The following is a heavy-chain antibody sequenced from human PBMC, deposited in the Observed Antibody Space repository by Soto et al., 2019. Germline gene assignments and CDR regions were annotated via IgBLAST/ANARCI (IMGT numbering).Heavy chain of an antibody. Sequence: EVQLVESGGGLVQPGGSLRLSCAASGFTFSSYAMHWVRQAPGKGLEYVSAISSNGGSTYYANSVKGRFTISRDNSKNTLYLQMGSLRAEDMAVYYCARGAVYVYYFDYWGQGTLVTVSS. V-gene: IGHV3-64*01. D-gene: IGHD3-16*01. J-gene: IGHJ4*02. CDR2: ISSNGGST. CDR3: ARGAVYVYYFDY. CDR1: GFTFSSYA.